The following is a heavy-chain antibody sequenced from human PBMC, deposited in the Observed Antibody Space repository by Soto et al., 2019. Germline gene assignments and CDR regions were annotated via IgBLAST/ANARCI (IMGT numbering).Heavy chain of an antibody. J-gene: IGHJ6*02. D-gene: IGHD2-2*01. CDR3: ARDSQNIVVPRNYYYYGMDA. CDR2: IYYSGST. Sequence: SETLSLTCTVSGGSISSGDYYWSWIRQPPGKGLEWIGYIYYSGSTYYNPSLKSRVTISVDTSKNQFSLKLSSVTAADTAVYYCARDSQNIVVPRNYYYYGMDAWVQGTTVTVSS. CDR1: GGSISSGDYY. V-gene: IGHV4-30-4*01.